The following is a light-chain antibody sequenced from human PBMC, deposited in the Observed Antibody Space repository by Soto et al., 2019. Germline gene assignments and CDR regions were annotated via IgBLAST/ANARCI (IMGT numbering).Light chain of an antibody. V-gene: IGKV3-20*01. J-gene: IGKJ3*01. CDR3: QHYGNSRGLFT. CDR1: QSVSSTY. CDR2: DAS. Sequence: EIVLTQSPGTLSLSPGERATLSCRASQSVSSTYLAWYQQKPGQAPRLLIYDASSRSTGIPDRFSGSGSGTDFTLTISRLEPEDFAVYYCQHYGNSRGLFTVGPGAKVDIK.